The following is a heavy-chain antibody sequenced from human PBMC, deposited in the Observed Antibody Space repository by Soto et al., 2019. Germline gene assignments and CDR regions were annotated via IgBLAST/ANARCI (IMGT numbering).Heavy chain of an antibody. D-gene: IGHD4-17*01. CDR2: SRAFGGAT. CDR3: VKDAYGDSRIFDS. Sequence: EVQLEESGGGLVQPGGSLTLSCSGSGFIFTSYALHWVRQAPGKRLEFVSISRAFGGATDYADSVRGRFTISRDNSKNTLYLQMNSLTPADSAVYFCVKDAYGDSRIFDSWGRGTLVTVSS. J-gene: IGHJ4*02. CDR1: GFIFTSYA. V-gene: IGHV3-64D*06.